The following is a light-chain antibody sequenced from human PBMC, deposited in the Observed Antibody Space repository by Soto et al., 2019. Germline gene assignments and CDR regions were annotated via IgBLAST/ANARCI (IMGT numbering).Light chain of an antibody. CDR1: SSDVGGYNY. CDR2: EVS. J-gene: IGLJ2*01. CDR3: SSYTSSSTPHVV. Sequence: QSVLTQPASVSGSPGQSITISCTGTSSDVGGYNYVSWYQQHPGKAPKLMIYEVSNRPSGVSNRFSGSKSGNTASLTISGLQAEDEAEYYCSSYTSSSTPHVVFGGGTKVTVL. V-gene: IGLV2-14*01.